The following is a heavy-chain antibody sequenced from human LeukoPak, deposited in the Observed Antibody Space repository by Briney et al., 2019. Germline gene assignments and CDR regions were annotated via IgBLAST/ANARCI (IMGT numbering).Heavy chain of an antibody. CDR1: GFTFTNYY. V-gene: IGHV1-2*02. D-gene: IGHD3-10*02. CDR2: INPNSGGT. CDR3: ARDLSSGIFDY. Sequence: ASVKVSCKASGFTFTNYYMHWVRQAPGQGLEWMGWINPNSGGTNYAQKFQGRATMTRDTSISTAHMELSRLRSDDTAVYYCARDLSSGIFDYWGQGTLVTVSS. J-gene: IGHJ4*02.